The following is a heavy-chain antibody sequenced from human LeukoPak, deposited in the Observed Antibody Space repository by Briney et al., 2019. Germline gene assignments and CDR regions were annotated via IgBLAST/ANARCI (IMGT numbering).Heavy chain of an antibody. CDR1: GFTFSSYA. CDR2: ISYDGTNK. V-gene: IGHV3-30-3*01. Sequence: GRSLRLSCAASGFTFSSYAIHWVRQAPGKGLEWVAAISYDGTNKYYAESVKGRFTNSKDNFKNTLYLQMNSLRAEDTAVNFWARVRRWLQLDFDYWGQGTLVTVSS. D-gene: IGHD5-24*01. CDR3: ARVRRWLQLDFDY. J-gene: IGHJ4*02.